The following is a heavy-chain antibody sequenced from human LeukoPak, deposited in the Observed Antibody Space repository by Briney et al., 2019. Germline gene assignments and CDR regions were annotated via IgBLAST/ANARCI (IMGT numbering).Heavy chain of an antibody. J-gene: IGHJ5*02. CDR1: GGPISSYY. V-gene: IGHV4-4*07. Sequence: SETLSLTCTVSGGPISSYYWSWIRQPAGKGLEWIGRIYTSGSTNYNPSLKSRVTMSVDTSKNQFSLKLSSVTAADTAVYYCARLYDYVWGSYRHNWFDPWGQGTLVTVSS. CDR3: ARLYDYVWGSYRHNWFDP. D-gene: IGHD3-16*02. CDR2: IYTSGST.